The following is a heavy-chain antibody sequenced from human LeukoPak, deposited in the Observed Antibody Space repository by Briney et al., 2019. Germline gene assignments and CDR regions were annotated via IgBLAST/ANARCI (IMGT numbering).Heavy chain of an antibody. J-gene: IGHJ3*02. V-gene: IGHV4-61*02. CDR2: IYTSGGT. CDR1: GGSISSGNYY. CDR3: ARSYSSSWYSSFDI. D-gene: IGHD6-13*01. Sequence: SETLSLTCTVSGGSISSGNYYWSWIRQPAGKGLEWIGRIYTSGGTNCNPSLESRVTILIDTPKNQFSLRLSSVTAADTAVYYCARSYSSSWYSSFDIWGHGTMVTVSS.